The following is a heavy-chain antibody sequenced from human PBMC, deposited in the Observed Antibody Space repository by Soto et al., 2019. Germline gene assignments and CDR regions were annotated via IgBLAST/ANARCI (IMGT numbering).Heavy chain of an antibody. CDR1: GFTFSDYY. CDR2: ISSSGSTI. Sequence: GGSLRLSCAASGFTFSDYYMSWIHQAPGKGLEWVSYISSSGSTIYYADSVKGRFTISRDNAKNSLYLQMNSLRAEDTAVYYCARDGSGGYCSSTSCYTGVDNWFDPWGQGTLVTVSS. V-gene: IGHV3-11*01. CDR3: ARDGSGGYCSSTSCYTGVDNWFDP. J-gene: IGHJ5*02. D-gene: IGHD2-2*02.